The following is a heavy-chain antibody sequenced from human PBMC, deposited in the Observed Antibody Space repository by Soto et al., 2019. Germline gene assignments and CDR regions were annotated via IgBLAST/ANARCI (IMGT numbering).Heavy chain of an antibody. D-gene: IGHD1-26*01. V-gene: IGHV3-21*01. Sequence: PGGSLRLSCAASGFTFGSYSMTWVRQTPGKGLVWVSSISSVAPYAYYADSVKGRFTISRDNSKNTLYLQMNSLRAEDTAVYYCARVSFVGDYYYYYGLDVCGQGTTVTGSS. CDR1: GFTFGSYS. J-gene: IGHJ6*02. CDR3: ARVSFVGDYYYYYGLDV. CDR2: ISSVAPYA.